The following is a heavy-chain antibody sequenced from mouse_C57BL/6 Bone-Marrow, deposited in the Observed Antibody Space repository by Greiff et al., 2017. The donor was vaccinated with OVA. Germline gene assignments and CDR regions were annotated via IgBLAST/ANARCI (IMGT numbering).Heavy chain of an antibody. CDR2: IDPSDSYT. CDR1: GYTFTSYW. Sequence: QLQQPGAELVMPGASVKLSCKASGYTFTSYWMHWVKQRPGQGLEWIGEIDPSDSYTNYNQKFKGKSTLTVDKSSSTAYMQLSSLTSEDSAVYYCARDYGSSHYYAMDYWGQGTSVTVAS. V-gene: IGHV1-69*01. J-gene: IGHJ4*01. D-gene: IGHD1-1*01. CDR3: ARDYGSSHYYAMDY.